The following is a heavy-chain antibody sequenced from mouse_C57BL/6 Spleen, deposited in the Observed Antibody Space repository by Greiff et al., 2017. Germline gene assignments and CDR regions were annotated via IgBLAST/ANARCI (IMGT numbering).Heavy chain of an antibody. CDR1: GFTFSSYA. J-gene: IGHJ1*03. CDR3: TRVDLLTRYFDV. V-gene: IGHV5-9-1*02. CDR2: ISSGGDYI. D-gene: IGHD2-1*01. Sequence: EVQGVESGEGLVKPGGSLKLSCAASGFTFSSYAMSWVRQTPEKRLEWVAYISSGGDYIYYADTVKGRFTISRDNARNTLYLQMSSLKSEDTAMYYCTRVDLLTRYFDVWGTGTTVTVSS.